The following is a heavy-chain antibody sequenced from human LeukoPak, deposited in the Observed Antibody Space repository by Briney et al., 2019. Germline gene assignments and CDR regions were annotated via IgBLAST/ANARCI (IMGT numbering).Heavy chain of an antibody. D-gene: IGHD3-3*01. Sequence: GGSLRLSCAASGFTFSSYSMNWVRQAPGKGLEWVSYISSSGSTIYYADSVKGRFTISRDNAKNPLYLQMNSLRAEDTAVYYCARDSPDVTIFGVVMGGCDYWGQGTLVTVSS. J-gene: IGHJ4*02. CDR3: ARDSPDVTIFGVVMGGCDY. CDR2: ISSSGSTI. CDR1: GFTFSSYS. V-gene: IGHV3-48*04.